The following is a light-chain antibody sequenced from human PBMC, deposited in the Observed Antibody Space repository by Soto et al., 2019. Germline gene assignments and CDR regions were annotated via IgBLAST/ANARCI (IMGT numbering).Light chain of an antibody. CDR3: QQFDSNPLT. Sequence: AIQVTQSPSSLSASVGDRVTITCRASQGISTALVWYQQKPGKAPKLLIYDVSTLEDGVPSRFSGSGFGTDFTLSISSLQPEDFATYHCQQFDSNPLTFGGGTKVEIK. CDR2: DVS. J-gene: IGKJ4*01. CDR1: QGISTA. V-gene: IGKV1-13*02.